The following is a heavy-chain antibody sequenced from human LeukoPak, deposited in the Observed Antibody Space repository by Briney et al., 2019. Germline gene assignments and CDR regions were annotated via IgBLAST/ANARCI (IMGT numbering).Heavy chain of an antibody. V-gene: IGHV1-18*04. Sequence: ASVKVSCKASGYTFTSYYMHWVRQAPGQGLEWMGWISAYNGNTNYAQKLQGRVTMTTDTSTSTAYMELRSLRSDDTAVYYCASGQGSYFDYWGQGTLVTVSS. CDR1: GYTFTSYY. CDR2: ISAYNGNT. CDR3: ASGQGSYFDY. J-gene: IGHJ4*02.